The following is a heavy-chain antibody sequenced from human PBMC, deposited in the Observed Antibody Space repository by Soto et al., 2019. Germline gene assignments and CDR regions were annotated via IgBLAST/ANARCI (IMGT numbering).Heavy chain of an antibody. CDR1: GFTFTHYR. D-gene: IGHD1-7*01. CDR2: VNSDGSST. J-gene: IGHJ4*02. V-gene: IGHV3-74*01. CDR3: AKAGDWNYVYDF. Sequence: GGSLRLSCAASGFTFTHYRIHWVRQAPGKGLVWVSRVNSDGSSTNYAGAVKGRFTISRDNSKNMAYLQMNNLTVEDTGVYYCAKAGDWNYVYDFWGQGTLVTVS.